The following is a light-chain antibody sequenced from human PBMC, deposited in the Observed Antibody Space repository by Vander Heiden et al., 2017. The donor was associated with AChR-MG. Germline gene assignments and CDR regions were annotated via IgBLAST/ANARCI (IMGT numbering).Light chain of an antibody. CDR1: GSNIGANF. CDR3: AAWDDDFWL. Sequence: HSVLTQPPSASATPGQTVTISCSGSGSNIGANFVHWYQQFPGRAPKLLIHTKNQRPSGVPDRFSGFKSGTSASLAISGLRSEDEAVYYCAAWDDDFWLFGGGTKLTVL. V-gene: IGLV1-47*01. J-gene: IGLJ3*02. CDR2: TKN.